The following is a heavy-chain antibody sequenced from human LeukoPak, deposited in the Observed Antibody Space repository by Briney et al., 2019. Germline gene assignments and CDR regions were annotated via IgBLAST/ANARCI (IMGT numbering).Heavy chain of an antibody. D-gene: IGHD3-10*01. CDR3: ARLVGAIYGSGNEYYFDY. Sequence: SSVKVSCKASGGTFSSYAISWVRQAPGPGREWMGGIIPIFGTANYAQKFQGRVTITADESTSTAYMELSSLRPEDTAVYCCARLVGAIYGSGNEYYFDYWGQGTLVTVSS. J-gene: IGHJ4*02. V-gene: IGHV1-69*13. CDR1: GGTFSSYA. CDR2: IIPIFGTA.